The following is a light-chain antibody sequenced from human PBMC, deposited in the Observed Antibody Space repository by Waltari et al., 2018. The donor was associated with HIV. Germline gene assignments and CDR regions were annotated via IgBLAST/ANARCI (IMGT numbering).Light chain of an antibody. CDR2: GVS. CDR1: QSINVW. Sequence: DIPMTQSPSTLAASLRDRVTITCRASQSINVWLAWYQQKPGKAPKLLMYGVSNLETGVPSRFSGSGSGTEFTLTIGSLQPDDFATYYCQQYDSYPFTFGPGTKVDIK. V-gene: IGKV1-5*03. J-gene: IGKJ3*01. CDR3: QQYDSYPFT.